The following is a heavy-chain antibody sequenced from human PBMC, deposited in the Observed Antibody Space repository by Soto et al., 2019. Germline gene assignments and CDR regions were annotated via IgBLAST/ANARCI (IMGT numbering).Heavy chain of an antibody. CDR3: AREVYGSVIDY. CDR1: GGSFGGDY. CDR2: INHSGST. Sequence: SETLSLTCAVYGGSFGGDYWSWIRQPPGKGLEWIGEINHSGSTNYNPSLKSRVTISVDTSKNQFSLKLSSVTAADTAVYYCAREVYGSVIDYWGQGTLVTVSS. V-gene: IGHV4-34*01. J-gene: IGHJ4*02. D-gene: IGHD3-10*01.